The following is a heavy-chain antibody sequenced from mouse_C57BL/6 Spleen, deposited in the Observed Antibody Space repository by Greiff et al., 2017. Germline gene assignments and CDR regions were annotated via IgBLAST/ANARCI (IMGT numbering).Heavy chain of an antibody. Sequence: QVQLQQSGAELVRPGTSVKVSCKASGYAFTNYLIEWVKQRPGQGLEGIGVINPGSGGTNYNEKFKGKATLTADKSSSTAYMQLSSLTSEDSAVYFCARYYGSSYDYAMDYWGQGTSVTVSS. D-gene: IGHD1-1*01. CDR3: ARYYGSSYDYAMDY. CDR2: INPGSGGT. V-gene: IGHV1-54*01. CDR1: GYAFTNYL. J-gene: IGHJ4*01.